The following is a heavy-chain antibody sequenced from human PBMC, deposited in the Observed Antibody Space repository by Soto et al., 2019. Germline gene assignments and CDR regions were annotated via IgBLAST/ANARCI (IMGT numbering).Heavy chain of an antibody. V-gene: IGHV3-15*07. CDR1: GFTFSNAW. Sequence: GGSLRLSCAASGFTFSNAWMNWVRQAPGKGLEWVGRIKSKTDGGTTDYAAPVKGRFTISRDDSKNTLYLQMNSLKTEDTAVYYCFCLGGEPAADNYYYYGMDVWGQGTTVTVSS. J-gene: IGHJ6*02. CDR3: FCLGGEPAADNYYYYGMDV. CDR2: IKSKTDGGTT. D-gene: IGHD2-2*01.